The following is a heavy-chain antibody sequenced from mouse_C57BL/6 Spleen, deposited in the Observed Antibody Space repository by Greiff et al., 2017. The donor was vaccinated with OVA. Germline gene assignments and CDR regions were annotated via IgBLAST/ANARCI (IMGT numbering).Heavy chain of an antibody. Sequence: VQLQQSGAELVRPGTSVKVSCKASGYAFTNYWIEWVKQRPGQGLEWIGVINPGSGGTNYNEKFKGKATLTADKSSSTAYMQLSSLTSEDSAVYFCARAYYGSSSDYFDYWGQGTTLTVSS. CDR3: ARAYYGSSSDYFDY. D-gene: IGHD1-1*01. CDR2: INPGSGGT. CDR1: GYAFTNYW. V-gene: IGHV1-54*01. J-gene: IGHJ2*01.